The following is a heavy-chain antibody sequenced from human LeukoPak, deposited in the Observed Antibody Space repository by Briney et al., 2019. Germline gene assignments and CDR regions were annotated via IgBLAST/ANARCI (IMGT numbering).Heavy chain of an antibody. Sequence: PGGSLGLSCVASGFIFSSYEMHWVRQAPRKGLEWVSYITSSRSTLHYADSVKGRFTISRDNAKNSLYLQMNSLRAEDTAVYYCARGSLTGYDSSGYITPARFDLWGQGTLVTVSS. D-gene: IGHD3-22*01. V-gene: IGHV3-48*03. CDR2: ITSSRSTL. CDR1: GFIFSSYE. CDR3: ARGSLTGYDSSGYITPARFDL. J-gene: IGHJ4*02.